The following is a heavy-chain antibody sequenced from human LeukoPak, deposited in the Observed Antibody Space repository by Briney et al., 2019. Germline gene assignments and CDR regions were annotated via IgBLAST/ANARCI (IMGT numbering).Heavy chain of an antibody. V-gene: IGHV1-18*01. CDR3: ARDSTAMVTGWFDP. CDR2: ISAYNGNT. CDR1: GYTFTSDG. J-gene: IGHJ5*02. Sequence: GASVKVSCKASGYTFTSDGISWVRQAPGQGLEWMGWISAYNGNTNYAQKLQGRVTMTTDTSTSTAYMELRSLRSDDTAVYYCARDSTAMVTGWFDPWGQGTLVTVSS. D-gene: IGHD5-18*01.